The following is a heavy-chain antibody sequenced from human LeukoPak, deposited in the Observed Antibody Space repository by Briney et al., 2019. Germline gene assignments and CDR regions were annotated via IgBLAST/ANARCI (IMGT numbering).Heavy chain of an antibody. CDR1: GGSISRYF. V-gene: IGHV4-59*01. CDR2: IQNSART. J-gene: IGHJ6*02. D-gene: IGHD4-11*01. CDR3: ATDYSNFYGMDV. Sequence: SETLSLTCTVSGGSISRYFWSWIRQPPGKGLEWIGYIQNSARTNYNPSLESRVTISVDSSKDQFSLRLSSVTAADTAVYYCATDYSNFYGMDVWGQGTTVTVSS.